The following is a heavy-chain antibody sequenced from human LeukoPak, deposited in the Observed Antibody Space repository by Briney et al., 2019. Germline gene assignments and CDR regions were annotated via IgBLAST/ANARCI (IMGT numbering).Heavy chain of an antibody. CDR1: GFTFSSYG. Sequence: PGGSLRLSCAASGFTFSSYGMHWVRQAPGKGLEWVAVIWYDGSNKYYADSVKGRFTISRDNSKNTLYLQMNSLRAEDTAVYYCARPNPLNKIVAGELLWSAFDIWGQGTMVTVSS. CDR3: ARPNPLNKIVAGELLWSAFDI. D-gene: IGHD1-26*01. V-gene: IGHV3-30*19. CDR2: IWYDGSNK. J-gene: IGHJ3*02.